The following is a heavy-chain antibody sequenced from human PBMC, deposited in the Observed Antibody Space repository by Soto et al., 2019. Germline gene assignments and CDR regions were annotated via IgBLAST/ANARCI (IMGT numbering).Heavy chain of an antibody. V-gene: IGHV3-48*03. Sequence: EVQLVESGGGLVQPGGSLRLSCAASGFTFSSYEMNWVRQAPGKGLEWVSYISSSGSTIYYADSVKGRFTISRDNAKNSLYLQMNSLRAEDTAVYYCARDNVMATLAFDYWGQGTLVTVSS. J-gene: IGHJ4*02. D-gene: IGHD2-21*01. CDR2: ISSSGSTI. CDR1: GFTFSSYE. CDR3: ARDNVMATLAFDY.